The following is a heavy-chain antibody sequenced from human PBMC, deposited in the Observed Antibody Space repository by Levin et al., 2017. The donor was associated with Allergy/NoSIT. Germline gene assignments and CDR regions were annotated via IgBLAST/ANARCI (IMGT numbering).Heavy chain of an antibody. D-gene: IGHD5-18*01. V-gene: IGHV1-69*04. J-gene: IGHJ4*02. Sequence: SVKVSCKASGGTFSSYAISWVRQAPGQGLEWMGRIIPILGIANYAQKFQGRVTITADKSTSTAYMELSSLRSEDTAVYYCATQRGVDTAMVSDYWGQGTLVTVSS. CDR2: IIPILGIA. CDR1: GGTFSSYA. CDR3: ATQRGVDTAMVSDY.